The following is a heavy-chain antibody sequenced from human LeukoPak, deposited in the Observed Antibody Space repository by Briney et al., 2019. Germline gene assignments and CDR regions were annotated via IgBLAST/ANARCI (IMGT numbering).Heavy chain of an antibody. CDR3: ARDGPTVVEPPAY. CDR2: ISGYGGST. Sequence: GGSLRLSCAASGFTFSSYAMSWVRQAPGMGLEWVSGISGYGGSTHYADSVKGRFTISRDNSKNTVYLQMDSLRGEDTAVYYCARDGPTVVEPPAYWGQGTLVTVSS. CDR1: GFTFSSYA. D-gene: IGHD2-2*01. J-gene: IGHJ4*02. V-gene: IGHV3-23*01.